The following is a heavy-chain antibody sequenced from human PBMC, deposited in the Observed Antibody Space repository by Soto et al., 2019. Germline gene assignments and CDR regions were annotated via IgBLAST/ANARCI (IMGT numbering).Heavy chain of an antibody. Sequence: GGSLRLSCPASGFTFSSYAMSWVRQAPGKGLEWASAISGSGGSTYYADSVKGRFAISRDNAHNSVFLQMNSLRVEDTAIYYCARDCSGGSCQYWGQGTLVTVSS. V-gene: IGHV3-23*01. D-gene: IGHD2-15*01. CDR3: ARDCSGGSCQY. CDR2: ISGSGGST. CDR1: GFTFSSYA. J-gene: IGHJ4*02.